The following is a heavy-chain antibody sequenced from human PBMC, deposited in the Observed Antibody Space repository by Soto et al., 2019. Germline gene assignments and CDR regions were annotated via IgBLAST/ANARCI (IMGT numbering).Heavy chain of an antibody. D-gene: IGHD2-15*01. Sequence: LRLSCAASGFTFSSYAMSWVRQAPGKGLEWVSAISGSGGSTYYADSVKGRLTISRDNSKNTLYLQMNSLRAEDTAVYYCAKGGYGSGGRCRGDAFDIWGQGTMVNVS. CDR1: GFTFSSYA. V-gene: IGHV3-23*01. CDR2: ISGSGGST. J-gene: IGHJ3*02. CDR3: AKGGYGSGGRCRGDAFDI.